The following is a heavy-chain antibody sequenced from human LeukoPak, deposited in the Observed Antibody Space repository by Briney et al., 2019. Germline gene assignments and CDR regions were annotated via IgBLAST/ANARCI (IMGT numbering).Heavy chain of an antibody. Sequence: GGSLRLFCAASGFIFSSYPMTWVRQAPGKGLEWVSTISGSGGSTYYADSVKGRFTISRDNSKNTVYQQMNSLRAEDTAVYYCAKDRSCINDICHGEFDYWGQGTLVTVSS. CDR1: GFIFSSYP. D-gene: IGHD2-8*01. V-gene: IGHV3-23*01. CDR3: AKDRSCINDICHGEFDY. J-gene: IGHJ4*02. CDR2: ISGSGGST.